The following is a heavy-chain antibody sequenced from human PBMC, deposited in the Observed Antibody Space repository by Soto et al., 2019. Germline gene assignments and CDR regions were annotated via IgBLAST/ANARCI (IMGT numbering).Heavy chain of an antibody. CDR2: IYYSGTT. D-gene: IGHD3-22*01. J-gene: IGHJ6*02. Sequence: QVQLQESGPGLVKPSQPLSLTCTVSGGSIRSGGYYWSWIRQHPGKGLEWIGYIYYSGTTYYSPSLKSRVTLSIDTSENQLSLKLTSVTAADTAIYYCARGTTGRSTSGYSFVVSYGLDVWGQGTTVTVSS. CDR1: GGSIRSGGYY. CDR3: ARGTTGRSTSGYSFVVSYGLDV. V-gene: IGHV4-31*03.